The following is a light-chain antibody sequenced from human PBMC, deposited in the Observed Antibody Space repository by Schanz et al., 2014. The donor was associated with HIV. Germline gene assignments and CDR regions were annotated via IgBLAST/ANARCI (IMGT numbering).Light chain of an antibody. CDR1: SSDVGRSNY. CDR3: ATWDDSLNAWV. Sequence: QSALTQPPSASGSPGQSVTVSCTGTSSDVGRSNYVSWYQQYPGKAPKVMIYEVNKRPSGVPDRFSGSRSGTSASLAISGLQSEDEADYYCATWDDSLNAWVFGGGTKLTVL. J-gene: IGLJ3*02. CDR2: EVN. V-gene: IGLV2-8*01.